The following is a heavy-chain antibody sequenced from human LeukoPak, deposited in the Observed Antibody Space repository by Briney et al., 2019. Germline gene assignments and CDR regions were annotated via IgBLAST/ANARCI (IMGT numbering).Heavy chain of an antibody. CDR2: INHSGST. J-gene: IGHJ6*03. Sequence: PETLSLTCTVYGGSFSGYYWSWSRPPPGKGLGWVGEINHSGSTNYNPYIKSRVTISVDTSKNQLSLKLSSVTAADTAVYYCARRPLPQWPKRPYYYYYMDVWGKGTTVTISS. CDR1: GGSFSGYY. V-gene: IGHV4-34*01. D-gene: IGHD6-19*01. CDR3: ARRPLPQWPKRPYYYYYMDV.